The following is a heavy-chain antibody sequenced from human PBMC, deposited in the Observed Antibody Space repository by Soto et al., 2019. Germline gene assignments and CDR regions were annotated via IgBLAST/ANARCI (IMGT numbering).Heavy chain of an antibody. D-gene: IGHD3-3*02. J-gene: IGHJ4*02. CDR2: ISGGGNDA. CDR1: RFTFSSYA. Sequence: EVQLLESGGGLVQPGGSLVLSCAASRFTFSSYAMSWVRQAPGKGLEWVSSISGGGNDAYYADSVKGRFTISRDNSQNTLYLQMSSLRAYDTAVYYCASSLFLASTYTEPFDYCGQGALVTVSS. CDR3: ASSLFLASTYTEPFDY. V-gene: IGHV3-23*01.